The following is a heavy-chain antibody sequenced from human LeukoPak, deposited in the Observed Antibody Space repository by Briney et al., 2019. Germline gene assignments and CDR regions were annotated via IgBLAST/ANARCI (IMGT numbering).Heavy chain of an antibody. J-gene: IGHJ4*02. V-gene: IGHV1-2*02. Sequence: ASVKVSCKASGYTFTGYYMHWVRQAPGQGLEWMGWINPNSGGTNYAQKFQGRVTMTRDTSISTAYMELSRLRSDDTAVYYCARDLREMATIFFDYWGQGTLVTVSS. CDR2: INPNSGGT. CDR1: GYTFTGYY. D-gene: IGHD5-24*01. CDR3: ARDLREMATIFFDY.